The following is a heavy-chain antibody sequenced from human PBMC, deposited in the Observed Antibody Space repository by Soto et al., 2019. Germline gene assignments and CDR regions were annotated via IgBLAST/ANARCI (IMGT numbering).Heavy chain of an antibody. CDR2: ISYDGSNK. CDR1: GFTFSSYG. D-gene: IGHD6-19*01. CDR3: AKDGGWQGLPATSLDY. V-gene: IGHV3-30*18. Sequence: GGSLRLSCAASGFTFSSYGMHWVRQAPGKGLEWVAVISYDGSNKYYTDSVKGRFTISRDNSKNTLYLQMNSLRAEDTAVYYCAKDGGWQGLPATSLDYWGQGTLVTVSS. J-gene: IGHJ4*02.